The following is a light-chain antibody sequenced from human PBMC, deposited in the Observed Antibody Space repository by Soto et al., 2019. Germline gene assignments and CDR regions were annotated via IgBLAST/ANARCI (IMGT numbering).Light chain of an antibody. CDR1: SSDVGGYNY. CDR2: EVS. V-gene: IGLV2-14*01. CDR3: SSYTSSSTRDVV. J-gene: IGLJ2*01. Sequence: QSALTQPASVSGSPGQSITISCTGTSSDVGGYNYVSWYQQHPGKAPKLMINEVSNRPSGVSNRFSGSKSGNTASLTISGLQAEDEADYYCSSYTSSSTRDVVFGGGTKLTVL.